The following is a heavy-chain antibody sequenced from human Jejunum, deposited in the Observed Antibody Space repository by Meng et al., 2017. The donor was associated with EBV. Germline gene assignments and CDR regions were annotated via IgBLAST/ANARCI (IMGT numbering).Heavy chain of an antibody. CDR1: GDSVRSYY. CDR2: THYSETS. CDR3: TRGSTGAFNA. J-gene: IGHJ5*02. V-gene: IGHV4-59*02. Sequence: QLRLQESGPGLVKPWDTLSLTCTVTGDSVRSYYWSWIRQSPEKGLEWIGYTHYSETSIYSPSLMSRATISVDTSNSQFSLKLNSVTAADTAIYYCTRGSTGAFNAWGQGIRVTVS. D-gene: IGHD1-26*01.